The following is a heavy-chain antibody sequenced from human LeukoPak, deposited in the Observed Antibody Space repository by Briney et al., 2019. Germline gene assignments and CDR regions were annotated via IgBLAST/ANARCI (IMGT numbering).Heavy chain of an antibody. J-gene: IGHJ5*02. Sequence: LPGGSLRLSCAASGFTFSSYSMNWVRQAPGKGLEWVSYISSSSSTIYYADSVKGRFTISRDNAKNSLYLQMNSLRAEDTAVYYRARDQGSTYYYGSGSPIGGYNWFDPWRQGTLVTVSS. V-gene: IGHV3-48*01. CDR2: ISSSSSTI. CDR1: GFTFSSYS. D-gene: IGHD3-10*01. CDR3: ARDQGSTYYYGSGSPIGGYNWFDP.